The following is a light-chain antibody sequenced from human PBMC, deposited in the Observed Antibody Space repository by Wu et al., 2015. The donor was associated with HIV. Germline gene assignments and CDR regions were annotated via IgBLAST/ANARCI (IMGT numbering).Light chain of an antibody. Sequence: EIVMTQSPATLSVSPGETVTLSCRASQSVSSTLAWYQQKPGQAPRLLIYGASTRATGIPDKFSGSGSGTDFTLTISRLEPEDFTLYYCQQYGNSPKTFGQGTKLEIK. CDR2: GAS. J-gene: IGKJ2*01. CDR1: QSVSST. CDR3: QQYGNSPKT. V-gene: IGKV3-15*01.